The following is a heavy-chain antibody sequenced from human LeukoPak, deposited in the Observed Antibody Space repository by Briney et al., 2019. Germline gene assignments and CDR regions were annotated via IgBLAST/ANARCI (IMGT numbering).Heavy chain of an antibody. J-gene: IGHJ4*02. CDR1: GFTFSSYS. Sequence: PGGSLRLSCAASGFTFSSYSMNWVRQAPGKGLEWVSSISSSSSCIYYADSVKGRFTISRDNAKNSLYLQMNSLRAEDTAVYYCARVSWWCQWLADGYFDYWGQGTLVTVSS. CDR3: ARVSWWCQWLADGYFDY. D-gene: IGHD2-21*01. CDR2: ISSSSSCI. V-gene: IGHV3-21*01.